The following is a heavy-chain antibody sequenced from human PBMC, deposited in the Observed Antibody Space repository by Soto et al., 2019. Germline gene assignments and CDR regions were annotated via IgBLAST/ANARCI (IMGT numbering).Heavy chain of an antibody. CDR1: GGSISSSSYY. V-gene: IGHV4-39*01. Sequence: SETLSLTCTVSGGSISSSSYYWGWIRQPPGKGLEWIGSIYYSGSTYYNPSLKSRVTISVDTSKNQFSLKLSSVTAADTAVYYCASHWGNYYGSDYYFDYWGQGTLVTVSS. D-gene: IGHD3-10*01. J-gene: IGHJ4*02. CDR2: IYYSGST. CDR3: ASHWGNYYGSDYYFDY.